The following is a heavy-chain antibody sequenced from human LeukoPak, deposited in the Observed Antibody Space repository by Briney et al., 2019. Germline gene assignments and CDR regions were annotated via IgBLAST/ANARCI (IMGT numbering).Heavy chain of an antibody. CDR3: ARAGAARRLYYYYYYMDV. CDR1: GGSISSGGYY. V-gene: IGHV4-61*08. J-gene: IGHJ6*03. D-gene: IGHD6-6*01. CDR2: IYYSGST. Sequence: SETLSLTCTVSGGSISSGGYYWSWIRQHPGKGLEWIGYIYYSGSTNYNPSLKSRVTISVDTSKNQFSLKLSSVTAADTAVYYCARAGAARRLYYYYYYMDVWGKGTTVTVSS.